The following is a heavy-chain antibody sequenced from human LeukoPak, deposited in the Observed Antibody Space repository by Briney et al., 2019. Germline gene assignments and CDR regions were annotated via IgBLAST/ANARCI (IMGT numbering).Heavy chain of an antibody. D-gene: IGHD1-26*01. J-gene: IGHJ4*02. CDR2: FDPEDGET. CDR3: ARGYRVGATSVLGY. Sequence: GASVKVSCKVSGYTLTELSMHWVRQAPGKGLEWMGGFDPEDGETIYAQKFQGRVTMTEDTSTDTAYMELSSLRAEDTAVYYCARGYRVGATSVLGYWGQGTLVTVPS. V-gene: IGHV1-24*01. CDR1: GYTLTELS.